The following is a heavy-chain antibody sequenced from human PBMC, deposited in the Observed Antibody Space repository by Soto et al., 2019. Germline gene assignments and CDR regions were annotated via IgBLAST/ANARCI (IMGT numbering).Heavy chain of an antibody. Sequence: ASVKVSCKASGYTFTSYAMHWVRQAPGQRLEWMGWINADNGKTNYSQKLQGRVTMTTDTSTSTAYMELRSLRSDDTAVYYCARGVTMDWFDPWGQGTLVTVSS. V-gene: IGHV1-3*01. CDR1: GYTFTSYA. D-gene: IGHD3-10*01. J-gene: IGHJ5*02. CDR3: ARGVTMDWFDP. CDR2: INADNGKT.